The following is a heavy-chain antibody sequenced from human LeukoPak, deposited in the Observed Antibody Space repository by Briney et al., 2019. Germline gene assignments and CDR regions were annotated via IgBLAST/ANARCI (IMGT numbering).Heavy chain of an antibody. D-gene: IGHD2-2*01. J-gene: IGHJ3*02. CDR2: ISYDGSNK. CDR3: ARDDCSSTSCPPGAFDI. V-gene: IGHV3-30*01. CDR1: GFTFSSYA. Sequence: GGSLRLSCAASGFTFSSYAMHWVRQAPGKGLEWVAVISYDGSNKYYADSVKGRFTISRDNSKNTLYLQMISPRAEDTAVYYCARDDCSSTSCPPGAFDIWGQGTKVTVSS.